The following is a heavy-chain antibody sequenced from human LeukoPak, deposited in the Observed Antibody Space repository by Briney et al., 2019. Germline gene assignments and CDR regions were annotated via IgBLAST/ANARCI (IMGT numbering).Heavy chain of an antibody. CDR3: ARVFDFWSGYYPSDY. V-gene: IGHV3-30-3*01. CDR2: ISYDGSNK. Sequence: GGSLRLSCAASGFTFSSYAMHWVRQAPGKGLEWVTVISYDGSNKYYADSVKGRFTISRDNSKNTLYLQMNSLRAEDTAVYYCARVFDFWSGYYPSDYWGQGTLVTVSS. J-gene: IGHJ4*02. D-gene: IGHD3-3*01. CDR1: GFTFSSYA.